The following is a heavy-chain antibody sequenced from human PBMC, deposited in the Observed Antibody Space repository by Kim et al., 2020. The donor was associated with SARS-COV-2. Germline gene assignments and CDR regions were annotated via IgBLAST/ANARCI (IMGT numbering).Heavy chain of an antibody. Sequence: ADSVRGRFTDSRDSAKNSLYLHMKNLRVEDTAVYYCARDLAYGDFHYYFDYWGQGTLVTVSS. CDR3: ARDLAYGDFHYYFDY. J-gene: IGHJ4*02. V-gene: IGHV3-21*06. D-gene: IGHD4-17*01.